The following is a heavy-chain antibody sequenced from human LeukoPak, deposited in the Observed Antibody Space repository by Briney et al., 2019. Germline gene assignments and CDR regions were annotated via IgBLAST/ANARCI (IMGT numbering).Heavy chain of an antibody. CDR1: GYTFTSYY. D-gene: IGHD2/OR15-2a*01. J-gene: IGHJ5*02. V-gene: IGHV1-2*02. CDR3: AREGIFRSRDWFDP. Sequence: ASVKVSCKASGYTFTSYYMHWVRQAPGQGLERMTWINPNSGGTSYAQKFQGRVTMTRDASISTAYMELSRLRSDDTAVYYCAREGIFRSRDWFDPWGQGTLVTVSS. CDR2: INPNSGGT.